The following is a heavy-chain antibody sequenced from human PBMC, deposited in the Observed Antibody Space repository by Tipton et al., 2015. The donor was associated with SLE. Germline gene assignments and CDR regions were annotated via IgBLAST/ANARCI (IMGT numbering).Heavy chain of an antibody. Sequence: TLSLTCTVSGGSISSSSYYWGWIRQPPGKGLEWIGSIYYSGSTNYNPSLKSRVTISVDTSKNQFSLKLRSVIAADTAVYYCARRRGYGVDYWGQGTLVTVSS. V-gene: IGHV4-39*07. CDR1: GGSISSSSYY. CDR2: IYYSGST. J-gene: IGHJ4*02. D-gene: IGHD4/OR15-4a*01. CDR3: ARRRGYGVDY.